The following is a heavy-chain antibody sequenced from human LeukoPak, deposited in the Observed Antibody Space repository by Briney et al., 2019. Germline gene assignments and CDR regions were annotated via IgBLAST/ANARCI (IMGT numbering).Heavy chain of an antibody. J-gene: IGHJ4*02. CDR1: GYTFSDYY. CDR2: INPNDGGT. Sequence: APVKVSCKTSGYTFSDYYLHWVRQAPGQGLEWMGWINPNDGGTNYAQNFQGRVTMTRDTSISTAYLEVTRLRSDDTAVYYCARGRPQAGTTTPLFDYWGQGTLVTVSS. D-gene: IGHD1-1*01. CDR3: ARGRPQAGTTTPLFDY. V-gene: IGHV1-2*02.